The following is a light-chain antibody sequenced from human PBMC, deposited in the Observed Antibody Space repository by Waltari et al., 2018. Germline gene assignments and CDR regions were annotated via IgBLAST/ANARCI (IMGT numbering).Light chain of an antibody. J-gene: IGKJ1*01. Sequence: EIVLTQSPGTLSLSPGKRATLSCRASQSVSRSLAWYQQKPGQAPRPLIYGASNRATGIPDRFSGSGSGTDFSLTISRLEPEDFAVYYCQHYVRLPATFGQGTKVEIK. V-gene: IGKV3-20*01. CDR3: QHYVRLPAT. CDR1: QSVSRS. CDR2: GAS.